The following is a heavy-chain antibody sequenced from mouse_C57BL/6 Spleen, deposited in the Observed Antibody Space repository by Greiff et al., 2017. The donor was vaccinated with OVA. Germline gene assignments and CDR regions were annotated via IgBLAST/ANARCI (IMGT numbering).Heavy chain of an antibody. V-gene: IGHV1-61*01. J-gene: IGHJ2*01. CDR2: IYPSDSDT. D-gene: IGHD2-5*01. Sequence: QVQLQQPGAELVRPGSSVKLSCKASGYTFTSYWMDWVKQRPGQGLEWIGNIYPSDSDTHYNQKFKDKATLTVDKSSSTAYMQLSSLTSEDSAVYDCARGGSNYECYYFDYWGQGTTLTVSS. CDR3: ARGGSNYECYYFDY. CDR1: GYTFTSYW.